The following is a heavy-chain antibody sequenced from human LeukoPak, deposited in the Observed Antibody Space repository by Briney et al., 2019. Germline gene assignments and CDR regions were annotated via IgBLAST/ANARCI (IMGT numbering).Heavy chain of an antibody. CDR2: INPNSGDT. V-gene: IGHV1-2*02. D-gene: IGHD1-26*01. Sequence: GASVKVSCKASGYTFTDYCMHWVRQAPGQGLEWMGWINPNSGDTNYAQKFQGRVTMTRDTSISTAYMELSSLTSDDTAVYYCARDAWLVGATNLYYFDYWGRGTLVTVSS. CDR3: ARDAWLVGATNLYYFDY. J-gene: IGHJ4*02. CDR1: GYTFTDYC.